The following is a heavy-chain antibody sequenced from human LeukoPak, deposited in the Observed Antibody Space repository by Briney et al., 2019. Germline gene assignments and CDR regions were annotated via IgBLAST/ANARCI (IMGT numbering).Heavy chain of an antibody. V-gene: IGHV4-59*01. J-gene: IGHJ6*03. D-gene: IGHD3-10*01. CDR2: IYYSGTT. Sequence: PSETLSLNCTVSGGAIRNYCWSWIRQPPGKELEWIGNIYYSGTTDYNPSLKSRVTISVDTSKNQFSLRLSSVTAADTAVYYCARGSVLLSMDVWGKGTTVTISS. CDR3: ARGSVLLSMDV. CDR1: GGAIRNYC.